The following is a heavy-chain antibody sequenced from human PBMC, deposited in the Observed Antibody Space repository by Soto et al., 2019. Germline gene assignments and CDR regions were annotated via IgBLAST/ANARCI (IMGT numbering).Heavy chain of an antibody. Sequence: SETLSLTCTVSGGSISSYYWSWIRQPPGKGLEWIGYIYYSGSTNYNPSLKSRVTISVDTSKNQFSLKLSSVTAADTAVYYCARHMIAVAHFDYWGQGTLVTVSS. J-gene: IGHJ4*02. CDR1: GGSISSYY. CDR3: ARHMIAVAHFDY. D-gene: IGHD3-22*01. V-gene: IGHV4-59*08. CDR2: IYYSGST.